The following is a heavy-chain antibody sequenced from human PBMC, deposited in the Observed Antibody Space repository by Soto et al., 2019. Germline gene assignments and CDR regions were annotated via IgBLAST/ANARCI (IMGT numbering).Heavy chain of an antibody. Sequence: SETLSLTCAVYGGSFSGYYWSWIRQPPGKGLEWIGEINHSGSTNYNPSLKSRVTISVDTSKNQFSLKLSSVTAADTAVYYCARGLNRKNYYDSSGYYYDYWGQGTLVTSPQ. CDR2: INHSGST. D-gene: IGHD3-22*01. J-gene: IGHJ4*02. CDR1: GGSFSGYY. V-gene: IGHV4-34*01. CDR3: ARGLNRKNYYDSSGYYYDY.